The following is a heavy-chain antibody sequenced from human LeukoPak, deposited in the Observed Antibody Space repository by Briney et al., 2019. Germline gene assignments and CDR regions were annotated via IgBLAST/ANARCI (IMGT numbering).Heavy chain of an antibody. Sequence: SVKVSCKASGYTFTSYGISWVRQAPGQGLEWMGGIIPIFGTANYAQKFQGRVTITADESTSTAYMELSSLRSEDTAVYYCARDGDYSYGLYWGQGTLVTVSS. CDR2: IIPIFGTA. V-gene: IGHV1-69*13. J-gene: IGHJ4*02. CDR3: ARDGDYSYGLY. D-gene: IGHD5-18*01. CDR1: GYTFTSYG.